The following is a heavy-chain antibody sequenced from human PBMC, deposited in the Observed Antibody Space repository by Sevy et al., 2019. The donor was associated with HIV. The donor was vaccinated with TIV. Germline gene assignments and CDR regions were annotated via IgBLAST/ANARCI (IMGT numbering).Heavy chain of an antibody. Sequence: SDTLSLNCTVSDGSISGSNYYWGWIRQPPGEGLEWIGSIDFSGSAYNNPSLNSRVTISVDTSKNQFSLRLSSVTAADTAVYYCARQDIIVSSSPRSKTLHYWGQGTSVTVSS. CDR2: IDFSGSA. CDR3: ARQDIIVSSSPRSKTLHY. D-gene: IGHD2-2*01. V-gene: IGHV4-39*01. J-gene: IGHJ4*02. CDR1: DGSISGSNYY.